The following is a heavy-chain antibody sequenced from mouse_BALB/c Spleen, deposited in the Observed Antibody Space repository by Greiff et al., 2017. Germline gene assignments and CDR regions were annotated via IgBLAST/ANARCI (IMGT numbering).Heavy chain of an antibody. Sequence: ESGPELVKPGASMKISCKASGYSFTGYTMNWVKQSHGKNLEWIGLINPYNGGTSYNQKFKGKATLTVDKSSSTAYMELLSLTSEDSAVYYCAIYYGSSYVDWYFDVWGAGTTVTVSS. CDR2: INPYNGGT. CDR3: AIYYGSSYVDWYFDV. CDR1: GYSFTGYT. V-gene: IGHV1-18*01. D-gene: IGHD1-1*01. J-gene: IGHJ1*01.